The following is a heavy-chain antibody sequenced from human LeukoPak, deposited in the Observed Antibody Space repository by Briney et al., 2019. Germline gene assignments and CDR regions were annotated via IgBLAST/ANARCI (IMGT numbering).Heavy chain of an antibody. V-gene: IGHV3-30*18. CDR2: ISYDGSNK. CDR1: GFTFSSYG. CDR3: AKDDRLT. Sequence: PGRSLRLSCAASGFTFSSYGMHWVRQAPGKGLEWVAVISYDGSNKYYADSVKGRFTISRDNSKNTLYLQMNSLRGEDTAVYYCAKDDRLTWGQGTLVTVSS. J-gene: IGHJ5*02.